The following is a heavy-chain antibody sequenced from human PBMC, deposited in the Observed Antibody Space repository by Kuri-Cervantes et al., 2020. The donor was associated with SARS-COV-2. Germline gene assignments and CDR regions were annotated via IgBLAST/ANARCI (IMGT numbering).Heavy chain of an antibody. D-gene: IGHD6-13*01. V-gene: IGHV3-21*04. CDR1: GFTFSSYS. CDR3: AKSLPGIAAAGAFDY. Sequence: LSLTCAASGFTFSSYSMNWVRQAPGKGLEWVSSISSSSSYIYYADSVKGRFTISRDNAKNSLYLQMNSLRAEDTAVYYCAKSLPGIAAAGAFDYWGQGTLVTVSS. CDR2: ISSSSSYI. J-gene: IGHJ4*02.